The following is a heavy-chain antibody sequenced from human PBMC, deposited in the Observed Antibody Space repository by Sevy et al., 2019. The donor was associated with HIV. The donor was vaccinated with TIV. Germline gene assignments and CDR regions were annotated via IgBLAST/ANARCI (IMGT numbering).Heavy chain of an antibody. CDR1: EFTFSSYW. Sequence: GGSLRLSCAASEFTFSSYWMTWVRQAPRKGLEWVTNTNRDGSEKYYVDSVKGRFTISRDNAKNSLYLQMNSLGPEDTAVYYCAREAYYNFDYWGQGTLVTVSS. CDR3: AREAYYNFDY. J-gene: IGHJ4*02. V-gene: IGHV3-7*03. CDR2: TNRDGSEK. D-gene: IGHD3-22*01.